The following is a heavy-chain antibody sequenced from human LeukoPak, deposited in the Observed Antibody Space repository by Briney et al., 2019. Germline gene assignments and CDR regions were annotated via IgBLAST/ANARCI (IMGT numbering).Heavy chain of an antibody. CDR2: IIPIFGTA. D-gene: IGHD3-3*01. V-gene: IGHV1-69*05. J-gene: IGHJ5*02. CDR1: GGTFSSYA. Sequence: ASVKVSCKASGGTFSSYAISWVRQAPGQGLEWMGGIIPIFGTANYAQKFQGRVTITTDESTSTAYMELSSLRSEDTAVYYCARNPIWSGYYNSNWFDPWGQGTLVTVSS. CDR3: ARNPIWSGYYNSNWFDP.